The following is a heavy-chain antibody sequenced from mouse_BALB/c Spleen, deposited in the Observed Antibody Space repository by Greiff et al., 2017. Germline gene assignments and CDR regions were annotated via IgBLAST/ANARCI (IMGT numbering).Heavy chain of an antibody. CDR2: INPYNDGT. D-gene: IGHD2-3*01. CDR3: ARWLLRGGYYAMDY. V-gene: IGHV1-14*01. J-gene: IGHJ4*01. CDR1: GYTFTSYV. Sequence: LVESGPELVKPGASVKMSCKASGYTFTSYVMHWVKQKPGQGLEWIGYINPYNDGTKYNEKFKGKATLTSDKSSSTAYMELSSLTSEDSAVYYCARWLLRGGYYAMDYWGQGTSVTVSS.